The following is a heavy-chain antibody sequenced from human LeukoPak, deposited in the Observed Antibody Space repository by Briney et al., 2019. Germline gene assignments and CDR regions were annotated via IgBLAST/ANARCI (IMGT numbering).Heavy chain of an antibody. Sequence: SETLSLTCAVYGGSFSGYYWSWIRQPPGKGLEWIGEINHSGSTNYNPSLKSRVTISVDTSKNQFSLKLSSVTAADTALYYCARDRGIMLTFGGVVAKGAHYWGQGTLVTVSS. D-gene: IGHD3-16*02. CDR1: GGSFSGYY. V-gene: IGHV4-34*01. CDR2: INHSGST. J-gene: IGHJ4*02. CDR3: ARDRGIMLTFGGVVAKGAHY.